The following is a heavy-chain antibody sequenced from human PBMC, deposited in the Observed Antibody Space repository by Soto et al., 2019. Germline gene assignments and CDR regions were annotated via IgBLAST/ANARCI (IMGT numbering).Heavy chain of an antibody. Sequence: PGESLKISCKGSGYSFTSYWTSWVRQMPGKGLEWMGGIDPSDSYTNYSPSFQGHVTISADKSISTAYLQWSSLKASDTAMYYCARHGDYGSGSYRIYGMDVWGQGTTVTVSS. V-gene: IGHV5-10-1*01. CDR3: ARHGDYGSGSYRIYGMDV. CDR1: GYSFTSYW. D-gene: IGHD3-10*01. J-gene: IGHJ6*02. CDR2: IDPSDSYT.